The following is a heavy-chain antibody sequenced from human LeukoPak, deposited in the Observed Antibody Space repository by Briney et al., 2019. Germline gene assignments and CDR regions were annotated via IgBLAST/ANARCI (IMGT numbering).Heavy chain of an antibody. CDR1: GGSFSGYY. V-gene: IGHV4-34*01. D-gene: IGHD5-12*01. J-gene: IGHJ4*02. CDR2: INHSGST. CDR3: ARGRKWLRFVGFDY. Sequence: SGTLSLTCAVYGGSFSGYYWSWIRQPPGKGLEWIGEINHSGSTNYNPSLKSRVTISVDTSKNQFSLKLSSVTAADMAVYYCARGRKWLRFVGFDYWGQGTLVTVSS.